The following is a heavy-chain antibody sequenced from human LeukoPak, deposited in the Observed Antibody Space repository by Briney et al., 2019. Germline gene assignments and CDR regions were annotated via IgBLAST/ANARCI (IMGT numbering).Heavy chain of an antibody. CDR3: ARPTVTTIGGFVY. CDR1: GGSISSGSYY. D-gene: IGHD4-11*01. V-gene: IGHV4-61*02. CDR2: IYTSGST. J-gene: IGHJ4*02. Sequence: SETLSLTCTVSGGSISSGSYYWSWIRQPAGKGLKWIGRIYTSGSTNYNPSLKSRVTISVDTSKNQFSLKLSSVTAADTAVYYCARPTVTTIGGFVYWGQGTLVTVSS.